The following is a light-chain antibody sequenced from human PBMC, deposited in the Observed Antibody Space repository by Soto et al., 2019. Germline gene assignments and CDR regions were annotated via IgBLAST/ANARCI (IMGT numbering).Light chain of an antibody. CDR3: YSAADNNLRV. J-gene: IGLJ3*02. CDR2: KDS. CDR1: VLAKKY. Sequence: SYELTQPSSVSVSPGQTARITCSGDVLAKKYARWFQQKPGQAPVLVIYKDSERPSGIPERFSASSSGTTVTLTISGAQVEDEADYYCYSAADNNLRVFGGGTKLTVL. V-gene: IGLV3-27*01.